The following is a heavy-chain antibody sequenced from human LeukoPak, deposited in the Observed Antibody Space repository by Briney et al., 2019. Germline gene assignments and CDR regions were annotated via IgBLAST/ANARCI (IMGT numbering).Heavy chain of an antibody. J-gene: IGHJ4*02. D-gene: IGHD3/OR15-3a*01. CDR1: GFMFRSYE. CDR3: ASWTLGYFDY. Sequence: GGSLRLSCEASGFMFRSYEMHWVRQAPGKGLEWVSYISSSGSTIYYADSVKGRFTISRDNAKNSLYLQMNSLRAEDTAVYYCASWTLGYFDYWGQGTLVTVSS. CDR2: ISSSGSTI. V-gene: IGHV3-48*03.